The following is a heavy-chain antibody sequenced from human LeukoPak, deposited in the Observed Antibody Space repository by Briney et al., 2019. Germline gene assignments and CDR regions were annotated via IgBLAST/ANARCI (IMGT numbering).Heavy chain of an antibody. J-gene: IGHJ4*02. D-gene: IGHD5-24*01. V-gene: IGHV1-69*04. Sequence: GASVKVSCKASGGTFSSYAISWVRQAPGQGLEWMGRIIPIRGIANYAQKFQGRVTITADKSTSTAYMELSSLRSEDTAVYYCVKVEMATIYFDYWGQGTLVTVSS. CDR1: GGTFSSYA. CDR3: VKVEMATIYFDY. CDR2: IIPIRGIA.